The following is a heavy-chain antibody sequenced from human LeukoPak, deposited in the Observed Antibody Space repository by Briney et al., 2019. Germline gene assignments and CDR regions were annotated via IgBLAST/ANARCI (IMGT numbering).Heavy chain of an antibody. CDR1: GYTFTGYY. CDR2: INPNSGGT. V-gene: IGHV1-2*02. CDR3: ARDLSATRHYYYYYYMDV. D-gene: IGHD2-15*01. J-gene: IGHJ6*03. Sequence: ASVMVSCKAYGYTFTGYYMYWVRQAPGQGLEWMGWINPNSGGTNYAPKFQGRGTMTRDTSISTAYMELSRLRSDDTAVYYCARDLSATRHYYYYYYMDVWGKGTTVTISS.